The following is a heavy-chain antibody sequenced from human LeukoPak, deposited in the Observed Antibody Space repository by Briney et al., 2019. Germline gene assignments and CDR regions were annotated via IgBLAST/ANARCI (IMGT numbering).Heavy chain of an antibody. CDR3: AREVTRVVDY. CDR2: INSDGSST. Sequence: GGSLRLSCAASGFTFSSYWMHWVRQAPGKGLVCVSRINSDGSSTNYADSVKGRFTISRDNAKNTLYLQMNSLRAEDTAVYYCAREVTRVVDYWGQGTLVSVSS. J-gene: IGHJ4*02. V-gene: IGHV3-74*01. D-gene: IGHD4-23*01. CDR1: GFTFSSYW.